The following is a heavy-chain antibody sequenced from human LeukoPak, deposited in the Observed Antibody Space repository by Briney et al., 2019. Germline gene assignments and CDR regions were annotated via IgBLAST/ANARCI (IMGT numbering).Heavy chain of an antibody. CDR2: ISFDGGNK. V-gene: IGHV3-30-3*01. D-gene: IGHD6-13*01. J-gene: IGHJ4*02. Sequence: PGRSLRLSCATSGFTFSMSAMPWVRLAPGKGLDWVAVISFDGGNKFYADSVKGRFSISRDNSKNTLYLQMNSLGLDDPAVYFCARGRAGIAAAGFDYWGQGTLVTVSS. CDR3: ARGRAGIAAAGFDY. CDR1: GFTFSMSA.